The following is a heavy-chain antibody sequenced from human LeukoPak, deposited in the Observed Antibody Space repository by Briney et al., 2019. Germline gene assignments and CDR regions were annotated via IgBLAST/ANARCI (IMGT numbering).Heavy chain of an antibody. CDR1: GFTFSSYS. D-gene: IGHD3-22*01. CDR3: ARDSSSGYYTH. Sequence: PGGSLRLSCAVSGFTFSSYSMNWVRQAPGKGLEWVSSISSSSSYIYYADSVKGRFTISRENAKNSLYLQMNSLRAEDTAVYYCARDSSSGYYTHWGQGILVTVSS. J-gene: IGHJ4*02. V-gene: IGHV3-21*01. CDR2: ISSSSSYI.